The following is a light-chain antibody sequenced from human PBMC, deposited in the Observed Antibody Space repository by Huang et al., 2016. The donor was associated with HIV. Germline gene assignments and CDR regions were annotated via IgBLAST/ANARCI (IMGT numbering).Light chain of an antibody. CDR1: RDISTF. CDR3: QKYDSAPRT. J-gene: IGKJ1*01. CDR2: AAS. V-gene: IGKV1-27*01. Sequence: MTQSPPSPSASIGDRVTRTCRSSRDISTFLAWYQQKTGKPPRLLIYAASILHSGVPSRFSGDGSGTKFTHTVSSLQPEDVARYYCQKYDSAPRTFGQVTKLEL.